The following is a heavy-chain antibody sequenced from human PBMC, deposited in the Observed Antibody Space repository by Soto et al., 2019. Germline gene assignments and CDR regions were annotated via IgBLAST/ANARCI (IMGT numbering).Heavy chain of an antibody. D-gene: IGHD6-6*01. J-gene: IGHJ5*02. CDR3: ARQILEYSSSPSPTAYNWFDL. V-gene: IGHV5-51*01. Sequence: PGVLLKISCKGSGYSIINYWSGWVSQMTGKGLEWMGIIYPGDSDTRYSPSFQGQVTISADKSISTAYLQWSSLKASDTAMYYCARQILEYSSSPSPTAYNWFDLWGEGTLLTLSS. CDR1: GYSIINYW. CDR2: IYPGDSDT.